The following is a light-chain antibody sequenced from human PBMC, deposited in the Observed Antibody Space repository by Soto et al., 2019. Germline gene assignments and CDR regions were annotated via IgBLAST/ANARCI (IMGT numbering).Light chain of an antibody. V-gene: IGKV1-9*01. Sequence: DLQLTQSPSFLSASVGDRVTITCRASQGISSYLAWYQQKPGKAPKLLIYAASTLQSGVPSRFSGSGSGTEFTLTISSLQPEDFATHYCQQLNSYPPEFTFGPGTKVDIK. CDR1: QGISSY. CDR3: QQLNSYPPEFT. CDR2: AAS. J-gene: IGKJ3*01.